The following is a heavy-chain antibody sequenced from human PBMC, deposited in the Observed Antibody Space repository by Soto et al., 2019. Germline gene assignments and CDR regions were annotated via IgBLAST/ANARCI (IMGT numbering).Heavy chain of an antibody. J-gene: IGHJ4*02. D-gene: IGHD5-12*01. CDR1: RSTFSSYA. Sequence: EAQLLESGGGLVQPGGSLRLSCAASRSTFSSYAMSWVRQAPGKGLEWVSAISGSGGSTYYADSVKGRFTISRDNSKNTLHLQMHSLRVEDKAVYYCAKDAAVDIVATITWFDYWGQGTLVTVSS. V-gene: IGHV3-23*01. CDR2: ISGSGGST. CDR3: AKDAAVDIVATITWFDY.